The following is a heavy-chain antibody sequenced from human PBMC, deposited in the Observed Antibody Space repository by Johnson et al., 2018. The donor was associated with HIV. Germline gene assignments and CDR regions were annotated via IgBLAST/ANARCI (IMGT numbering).Heavy chain of an antibody. J-gene: IGHJ3*02. D-gene: IGHD7-27*01. CDR2: INWNGDNT. CDR1: GFTFDDYG. CDR3: ARERRANWDPNDAFDI. V-gene: IGHV3-20*04. Sequence: VQLVESGGNVVRPGGSLRLSCTASGFTFDDYGMSWVRQVPGKGLEWVSGINWNGDNTGYADSLKGRFTISRDNAKNSLYLQMNSLEAEDTAVYYCARERRANWDPNDAFDIWGQGTMVTVSS.